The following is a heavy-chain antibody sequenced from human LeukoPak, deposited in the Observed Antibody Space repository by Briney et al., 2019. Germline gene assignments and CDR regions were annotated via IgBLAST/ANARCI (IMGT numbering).Heavy chain of an antibody. J-gene: IGHJ6*02. Sequence: GGSLRLSCAASGFTFGDYGMSWVRQAPGKGLEWVSGINWNGGSTGYADSVKGRFTISRDNAKNSLYLQMNSLRAEDTALYHCARALSEYYYYGMDVWGQGTTVTVSS. CDR3: ARALSEYYYYGMDV. V-gene: IGHV3-20*01. CDR2: INWNGGST. CDR1: GFTFGDYG.